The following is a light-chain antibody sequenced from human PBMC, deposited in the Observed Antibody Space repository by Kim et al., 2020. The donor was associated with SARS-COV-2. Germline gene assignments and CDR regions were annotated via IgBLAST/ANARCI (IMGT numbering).Light chain of an antibody. V-gene: IGKV3-11*01. Sequence: SLSPGERATPSRRASQSVSSQLALYQQKPGQAPRLLIYGASNRATGIPARFTGSGSGTDFSLAISSLESEDFAVYYCQQRSNWMFSFGQGTKLEI. J-gene: IGKJ2*01. CDR1: QSVSSQ. CDR2: GAS. CDR3: QQRSNWMFS.